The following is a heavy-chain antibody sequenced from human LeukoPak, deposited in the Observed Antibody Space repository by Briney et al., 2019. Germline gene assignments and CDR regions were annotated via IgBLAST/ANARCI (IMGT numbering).Heavy chain of an antibody. J-gene: IGHJ4*02. CDR1: GFTFSNSW. CDR3: ARLWFFDY. Sequence: GGSLRLSCAASGFTFSNSWMSWVRQAAGKGLEWVANIKQDGSEKYYVDSVKGRFTISRDNAKNSLYLQMNSLRAEDTAVYYCARLWFFDYWGQGTLVTVSS. V-gene: IGHV3-7*05. CDR2: IKQDGSEK. D-gene: IGHD3-10*01.